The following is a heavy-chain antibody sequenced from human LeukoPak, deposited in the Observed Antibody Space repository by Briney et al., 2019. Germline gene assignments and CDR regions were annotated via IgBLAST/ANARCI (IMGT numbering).Heavy chain of an antibody. CDR1: GFTVSSNY. CDR3: AKAPAAGTYYMDV. Sequence: GGSLRLSCAASGFTVSSNYMSWVRQAPGKGLEWVSAISGSGGSTYYADSVKGRFTISRDNSKNTLYLQTNSLRAEDTAVYYCAKAPAAGTYYMDVWGKGTTVTISS. V-gene: IGHV3-23*01. D-gene: IGHD6-13*01. J-gene: IGHJ6*03. CDR2: ISGSGGST.